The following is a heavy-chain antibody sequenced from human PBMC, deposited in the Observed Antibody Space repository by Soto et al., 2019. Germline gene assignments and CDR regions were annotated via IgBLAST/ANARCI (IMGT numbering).Heavy chain of an antibody. CDR1: GGSISSGDYY. Sequence: SETLSLTCTVSGGSISSGDYYWSWIRQDPGKGLEWIGYIYYSGSTNYNPSLKSRVTISVDTSKNQFSLKLSSVTAADTAVYYCARTYYYDSSGYYYITHFDYWGQGTLVTVSS. V-gene: IGHV4-61*08. CDR3: ARTYYYDSSGYYYITHFDY. J-gene: IGHJ4*02. D-gene: IGHD3-22*01. CDR2: IYYSGST.